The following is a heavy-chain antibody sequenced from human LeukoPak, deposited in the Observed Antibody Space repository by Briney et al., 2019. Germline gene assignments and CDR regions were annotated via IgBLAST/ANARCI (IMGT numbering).Heavy chain of an antibody. J-gene: IGHJ5*02. CDR1: GFTFSSYT. V-gene: IGHV3-21*01. CDR3: ARDPAGMFGELNWFDP. Sequence: GGSLRLSCAASGFTFSSYTMNWVRQAPGEGLEWVSSISGSSSYIYYADSVKGRFTISRDDAKNSLYLQMNSRRAEDTAVYYCARDPAGMFGELNWFDPWGQGTLVTVSS. D-gene: IGHD3-10*02. CDR2: ISGSSSYI.